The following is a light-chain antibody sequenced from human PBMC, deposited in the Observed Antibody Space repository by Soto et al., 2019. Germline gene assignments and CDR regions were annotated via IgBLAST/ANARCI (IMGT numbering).Light chain of an antibody. V-gene: IGLV1-40*01. CDR1: SSNFGAGYD. J-gene: IGLJ1*01. CDR3: ATWHDSFYV. Sequence: QSVLTQPPSVSGAPGQRVTISCTGSSSNFGAGYDVHWYQQLPGTAPKLLIYGSSNRPSGVPARFSGSKSGTSASLAITGLQAEDEADYYCATWHDSFYVFGTGTKLTVL. CDR2: GSS.